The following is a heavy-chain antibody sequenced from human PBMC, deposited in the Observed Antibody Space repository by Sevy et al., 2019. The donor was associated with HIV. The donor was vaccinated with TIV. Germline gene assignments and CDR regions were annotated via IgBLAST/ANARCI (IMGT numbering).Heavy chain of an antibody. Sequence: GESLKIPCKGSGYSFTSYWIGWVRQMPGQGLEWMGIIYPGDSDTRYSPSFQGQVTISADKSIGTAYLQWSSLRASDTAVYCCGRYDCWGGYDLLGAFDIWGQGTMVTVSS. CDR3: GRYDCWGGYDLLGAFDI. V-gene: IGHV5-51*01. CDR2: IYPGDSDT. J-gene: IGHJ3*02. D-gene: IGHD3-3*01. CDR1: GYSFTSYW.